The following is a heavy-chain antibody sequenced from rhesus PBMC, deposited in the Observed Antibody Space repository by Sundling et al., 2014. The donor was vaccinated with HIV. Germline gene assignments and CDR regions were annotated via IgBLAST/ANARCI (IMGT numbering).Heavy chain of an antibody. CDR3: ARERGSRVDF. Sequence: QVQLQESGPGLVKPSETLSLTCAVSGGSISGGYGWSWIRQPPGRGLEWIGRISGTVANTAYNPSLKRRVTISTDTSNNQFSLNLISVTAADTAVYYCARERGSRVDFWGQGVLVTVSS. J-gene: IGHJ4*01. V-gene: IGHV4-92*01. CDR2: ISGTVANT. CDR1: GGSISGGYG. D-gene: IGHD5-42*01.